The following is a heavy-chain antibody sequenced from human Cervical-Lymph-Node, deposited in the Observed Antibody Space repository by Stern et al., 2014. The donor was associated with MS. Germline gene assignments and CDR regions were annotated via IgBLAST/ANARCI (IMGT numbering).Heavy chain of an antibody. CDR2: IIPIFGTA. J-gene: IGHJ1*01. CDR1: GGTFSRYA. Sequence: QLVQSGAEVKKPGSSVKVSCKASGGTFSRYAISWVRQAPGQGLEWMGGIIPIFGTANYAQKFQGRVTITADESTSTAYMELSSLRSEDTAVYYCARADRSGWYEGREYFQHWGQGTLVTVSS. V-gene: IGHV1-69*01. CDR3: ARADRSGWYEGREYFQH. D-gene: IGHD6-19*01.